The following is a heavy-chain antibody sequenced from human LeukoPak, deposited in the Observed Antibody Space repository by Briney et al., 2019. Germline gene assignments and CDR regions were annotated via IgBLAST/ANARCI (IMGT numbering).Heavy chain of an antibody. Sequence: GGSLRPSCAASGFTFSSYAMHWVRQAPGKGLEWVAVISYDGSNKYYADSVKGRFTISRDNSKNTLYLQMNSLRAEDTAVYYCARRSYYADYFDYWGQGTLVTVSS. CDR3: ARRSYYADYFDY. V-gene: IGHV3-30*01. CDR1: GFTFSSYA. CDR2: ISYDGSNK. D-gene: IGHD3-10*01. J-gene: IGHJ4*02.